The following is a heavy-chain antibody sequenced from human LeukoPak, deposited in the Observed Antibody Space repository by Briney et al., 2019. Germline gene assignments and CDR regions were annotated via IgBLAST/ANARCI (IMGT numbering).Heavy chain of an antibody. Sequence: GGSLRLSCAASGFTFSSYAMTWVRQAPGKGLEWVSAISGSGGFTYYADSVKGRFTISRDNSKNTLYLQMNSLRAEDTAVYYCARDIEGSSWYYWGQGTLVTVSS. CDR3: ARDIEGSSWYY. D-gene: IGHD6-13*01. CDR2: ISGSGGFT. J-gene: IGHJ4*02. V-gene: IGHV3-23*01. CDR1: GFTFSSYA.